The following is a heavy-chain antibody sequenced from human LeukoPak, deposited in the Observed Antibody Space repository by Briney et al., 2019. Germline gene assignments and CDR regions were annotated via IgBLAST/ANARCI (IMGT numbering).Heavy chain of an antibody. V-gene: IGHV3-23*01. Sequence: GGSLRLSCTASGFTFSSHAMGWVRQTPGKGLEWVSNMNSGGDKTLYTDSVKGRFTISRDNSKNTLYLQMSSLRAEDTAVFFCVYYDSSGYYYGRLRYWGQGTPVTVSS. CDR2: MNSGGDKT. CDR3: VYYDSSGYYYGRLRY. CDR1: GFTFSSHA. D-gene: IGHD3-22*01. J-gene: IGHJ4*02.